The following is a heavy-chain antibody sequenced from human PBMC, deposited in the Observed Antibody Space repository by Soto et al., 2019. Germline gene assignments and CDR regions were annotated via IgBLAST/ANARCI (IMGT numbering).Heavy chain of an antibody. CDR1: GFTFSSYG. CDR2: ISYDGSNK. J-gene: IGHJ4*02. CDR3: AKDRRATTRPDHPPFDY. Sequence: GGSLRLSCAASGFTFSSYGMHWVRQAPGKGLEWVAVISYDGSNKYYADSVKGRFTISRDNSKNTLYLQMNSLRAEDTAVYYCAKDRRATTRPDHPPFDYWGQGTLVTVSS. D-gene: IGHD4-17*01. V-gene: IGHV3-30*18.